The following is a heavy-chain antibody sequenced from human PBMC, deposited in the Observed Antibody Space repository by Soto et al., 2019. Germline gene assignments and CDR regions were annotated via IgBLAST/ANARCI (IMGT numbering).Heavy chain of an antibody. J-gene: IGHJ4*02. CDR1: GDSVSSNSAS. CDR2: TYYRSKWYN. V-gene: IGHV6-1*01. CDR3: ARVLNSSGPDY. Sequence: PSQTLSLTFAISGDSVSSNSASWNCIRQSPSRGLEWLGRTYYRSKWYNDYAVSVKSRITINPDTSKNQFSLQLNSVTPEDTAVYYCARVLNSSGPDYWGQGTLVTSPQ. D-gene: IGHD6-19*01.